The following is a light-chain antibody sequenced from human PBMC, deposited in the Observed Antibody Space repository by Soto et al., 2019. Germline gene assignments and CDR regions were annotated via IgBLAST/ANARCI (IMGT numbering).Light chain of an antibody. V-gene: IGLV2-8*01. CDR2: GVT. CDR1: GSDIGAYNF. Sequence: QSALAQPPSASGSPGQSVTISCTGSGSDIGAYNFVSWYQHHPGKAPKLMIFGVTERPSGVPDRFSGSKSGNTASLTVSGLQADDVAVYYCYSYAGRNNGVFGGGTKLTVL. CDR3: YSYAGRNNGV. J-gene: IGLJ3*02.